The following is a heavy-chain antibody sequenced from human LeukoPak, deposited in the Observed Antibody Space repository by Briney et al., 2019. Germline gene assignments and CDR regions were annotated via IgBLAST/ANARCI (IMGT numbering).Heavy chain of an antibody. D-gene: IGHD3-22*01. J-gene: IGHJ3*02. Sequence: GGSLRLSCAASGFTFSSYAMSWVRQAPGKGLEWVSAISGSGGSTYYADSVKGGFTISRDNSKNTLYLQMNSLRAEDTAVYYCAKETSQYYYDSSGYPGDATFDIWGQGTMVTVSS. V-gene: IGHV3-23*01. CDR3: AKETSQYYYDSSGYPGDATFDI. CDR1: GFTFSSYA. CDR2: ISGSGGST.